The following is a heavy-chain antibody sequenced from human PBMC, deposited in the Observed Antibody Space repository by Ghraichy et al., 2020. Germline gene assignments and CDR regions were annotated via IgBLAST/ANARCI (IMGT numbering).Heavy chain of an antibody. J-gene: IGHJ6*02. CDR3: AKDGDCSSTSCFYYYYYGMDV. CDR2: IRYDGSNK. D-gene: IGHD2-2*01. CDR1: GFTFSSYG. Sequence: GESLNISCAASGFTFSSYGMHWVRQAPGKGLEWVAFIRYDGSNKYYADSVKGRFTISRDNSKNTLYLQMNSLRAEDTAVYYCAKDGDCSSTSCFYYYYYGMDVWGQGTTVTVSS. V-gene: IGHV3-30*02.